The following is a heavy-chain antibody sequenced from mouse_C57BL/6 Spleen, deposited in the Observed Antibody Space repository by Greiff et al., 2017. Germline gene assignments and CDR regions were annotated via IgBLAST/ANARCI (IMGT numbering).Heavy chain of an antibody. CDR2: ISSGGDYI. V-gene: IGHV5-9-1*02. J-gene: IGHJ4*01. D-gene: IGHD1-1*01. CDR3: TRVLLRGAMDY. Sequence: EVKLMESGEGLVKPGGSLKLSCAASGFTFSSYAMSWVRQTPEKRLEWVADISSGGDYIYYADTVKGRFTISRANARNTLYLQMRSLKSEDTDMYYCTRVLLRGAMDYWGQGTSVTVSS. CDR1: GFTFSSYA.